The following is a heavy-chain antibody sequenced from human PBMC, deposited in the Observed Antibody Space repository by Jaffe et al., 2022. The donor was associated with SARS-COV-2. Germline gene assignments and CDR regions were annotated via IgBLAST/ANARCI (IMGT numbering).Heavy chain of an antibody. V-gene: IGHV3-15*01. CDR3: STHEMARSTY. J-gene: IGHJ4*02. CDR1: GFTFSNTW. CDR2: LKSKADGGTA. Sequence: EVQLVESGGGLVEPGGSLRLSCAASGFTFSNTWMNWVRQVPGKGLEWVGRLKSKADGGTADYAAPVKGRFTISRDDSKNTLYLQMSSLKTEDTAVYYCSTHEMARSTYWGQGTLVAVSS.